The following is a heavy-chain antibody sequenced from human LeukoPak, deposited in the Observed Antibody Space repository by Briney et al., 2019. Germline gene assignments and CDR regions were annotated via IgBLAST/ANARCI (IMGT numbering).Heavy chain of an antibody. J-gene: IGHJ4*02. Sequence: GGSLRLSCAASGFTFSSYAMSWVRQAPGKGLEWVAVISYDGSNKYYADSVKGRFTISRDNSKNTLYLQVNSLRAEDTAVYYCARRTDYWGQGTLVTVSS. CDR1: GFTFSSYA. V-gene: IGHV3-30-3*01. CDR2: ISYDGSNK. D-gene: IGHD1-1*01. CDR3: ARRTDY.